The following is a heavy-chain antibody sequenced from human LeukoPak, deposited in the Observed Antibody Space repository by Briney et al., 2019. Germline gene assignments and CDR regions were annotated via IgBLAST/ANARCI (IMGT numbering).Heavy chain of an antibody. V-gene: IGHV3-9*01. CDR1: GFTFDDYA. J-gene: IGHJ4*02. D-gene: IGHD6-19*01. CDR3: AKVGSIAVAGALDY. Sequence: PGGSLRLSCAASGFTFDDYAMHWVRQAPGKGLEWVSGISWNSGSIGYADSVKGRFTISRDNAKNSLYLQMYSLRAEDTALYYCAKVGSIAVAGALDYWGQGTLVTVSS. CDR2: ISWNSGSI.